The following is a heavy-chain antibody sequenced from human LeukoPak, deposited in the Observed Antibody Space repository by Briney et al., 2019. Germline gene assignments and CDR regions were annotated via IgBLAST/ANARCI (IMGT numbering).Heavy chain of an antibody. J-gene: IGHJ4*02. V-gene: IGHV4-59*01. CDR3: ARSGTAAGRRDY. Sequence: PSETLSLTCTVSGGSIYSYYWSWIRQPPGKGLEWIGYVYYSGSTNYNPSLKSRVTISVDTSKNQFSLKLNSVSAADTAVYYCARSGTAAGRRDYWGQGTLVTVSS. D-gene: IGHD6-13*01. CDR2: VYYSGST. CDR1: GGSIYSYY.